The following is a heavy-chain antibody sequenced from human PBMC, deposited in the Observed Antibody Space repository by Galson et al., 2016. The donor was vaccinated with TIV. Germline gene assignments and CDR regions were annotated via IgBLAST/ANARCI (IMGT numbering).Heavy chain of an antibody. J-gene: IGHJ4*02. Sequence: SVKVSCKASGYTFTGYYIHYVRQAPGQGLEWMGWINPNSGDTNYAQKFQGRVTMTRDTSISTAYMELRSLRYDDTDVYYCARDAPYSSSWSIDYWGQGSLVTLSS. CDR2: INPNSGDT. CDR1: GYTFTGYY. CDR3: ARDAPYSSSWSIDY. V-gene: IGHV1-2*02. D-gene: IGHD6-13*01.